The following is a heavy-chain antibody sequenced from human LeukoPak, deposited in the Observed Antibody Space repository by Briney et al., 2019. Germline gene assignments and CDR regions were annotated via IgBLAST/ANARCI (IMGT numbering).Heavy chain of an antibody. CDR1: GFTFSDYY. CDR2: ISSSSSYT. V-gene: IGHV3-11*06. Sequence: AGGSLRLSCAASGFTFSDYYMSWIRQAPGKGLEWVSYISSSSSYTNYADSVKGRFTISRDNAKNSLHLQMNSLRAEDTAVYYCATAEDLSDPWGQGTLVTVSS. J-gene: IGHJ5*02. D-gene: IGHD1-14*01. CDR3: ATAEDLSDP.